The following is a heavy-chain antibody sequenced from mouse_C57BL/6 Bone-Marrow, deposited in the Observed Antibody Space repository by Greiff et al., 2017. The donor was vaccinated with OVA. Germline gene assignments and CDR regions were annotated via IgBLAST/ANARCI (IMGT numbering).Heavy chain of an antibody. Sequence: EVKLMESGEGLVKPGGSLKLSCAASGFTFSSYAMSWVRQTPEKRLEWVAYISSGGDYIYYADTVKGRFTISRDNARSTLYLQMSSLKSEDTAMYYCTRAWYPYYFDYWGQGTTLTVSS. D-gene: IGHD2-1*01. CDR3: TRAWYPYYFDY. J-gene: IGHJ2*01. V-gene: IGHV5-9-1*02. CDR2: ISSGGDYI. CDR1: GFTFSSYA.